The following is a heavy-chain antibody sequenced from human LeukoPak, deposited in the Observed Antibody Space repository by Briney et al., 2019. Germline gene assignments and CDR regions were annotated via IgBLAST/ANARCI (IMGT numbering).Heavy chain of an antibody. CDR3: ARGVYYDSSGYYGY. V-gene: IGHV3-48*04. Sequence: PGGSLRLSCAASGFTFSSYSMNWVRQAPGKGLEWVSYISSSSSSTIYYADSVKGRFTISRDNAKNSLYLQMNSLRAEDTAVYYCARGVYYDSSGYYGYWGQGTLVTVSS. J-gene: IGHJ4*02. CDR2: ISSSSSSTI. D-gene: IGHD3-22*01. CDR1: GFTFSSYS.